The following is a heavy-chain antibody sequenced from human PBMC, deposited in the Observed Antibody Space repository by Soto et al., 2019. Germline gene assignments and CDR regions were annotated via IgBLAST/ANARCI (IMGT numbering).Heavy chain of an antibody. V-gene: IGHV1-3*01. CDR2: INAGNGNT. D-gene: IGHD2-8*01. CDR3: ARDHCTNGVCYYFDY. CDR1: GYTFTSYA. Sequence: ASVKVSCKASGYTFTSYAMHWVRQAPGQRLEWMGWINAGNGNTKYSQKFQGRVTITRDTSAGTAYMELSSLRSEDTAVYYCARDHCTNGVCYYFDYWGQGTLVTVSS. J-gene: IGHJ4*02.